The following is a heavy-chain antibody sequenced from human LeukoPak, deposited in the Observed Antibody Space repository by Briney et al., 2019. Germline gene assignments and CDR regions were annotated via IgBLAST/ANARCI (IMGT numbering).Heavy chain of an antibody. CDR2: IKQDGSEK. Sequence: PGGSLRLSCAASGFIFSDYWMSWVRQAPGKGLEWVAKIKQDGSEKYYVDSVKGRFTISKDNAKNSLYLQMHSLRAEDTAVYYCARDAHYSFDCWGQGTLVTVSS. CDR3: ARDAHYSFDC. D-gene: IGHD2-21*01. J-gene: IGHJ4*02. V-gene: IGHV3-7*01. CDR1: GFIFSDYW.